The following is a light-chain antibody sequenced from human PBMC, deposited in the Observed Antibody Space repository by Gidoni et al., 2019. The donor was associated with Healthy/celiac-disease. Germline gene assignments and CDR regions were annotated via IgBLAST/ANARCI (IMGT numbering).Light chain of an antibody. Sequence: EIVMRQSPATLSVSPGERATLSCRASQSVSSNLAWYQQKPGQAPRLLIYGASTRATGIPARFIGSGSGTEFTLTISSLQSEDFAVYYCQQYNNWPRTFGQGTKVEIK. J-gene: IGKJ1*01. CDR3: QQYNNWPRT. CDR2: GAS. CDR1: QSVSSN. V-gene: IGKV3-15*01.